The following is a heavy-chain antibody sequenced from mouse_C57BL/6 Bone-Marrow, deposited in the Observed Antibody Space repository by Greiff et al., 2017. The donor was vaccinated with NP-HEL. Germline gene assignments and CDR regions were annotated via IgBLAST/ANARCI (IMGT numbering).Heavy chain of an antibody. V-gene: IGHV10-1*01. Sequence: EVKLVESGGGLVQPKGSLKLSCAASGFSFNTYAMNWVRQAPGKGLEWVARIRRTSNNYATYYADSVKDRFTISRDDSESMLYLQMINLKTEDTAMYYSVRQGWLLPSMGCWGQGTSVTVSS. CDR3: VRQGWLLPSMGC. D-gene: IGHD2-3*01. CDR1: GFSFNTYA. CDR2: IRRTSNNYAT. J-gene: IGHJ4*01.